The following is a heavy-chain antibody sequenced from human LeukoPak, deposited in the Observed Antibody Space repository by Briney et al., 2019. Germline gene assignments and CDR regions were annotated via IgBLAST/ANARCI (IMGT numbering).Heavy chain of an antibody. CDR2: ISSNGGRT. D-gene: IGHD3-22*01. CDR1: GFPFRSYG. CDR3: ATYYYDSGGFHFHH. V-gene: IGHV3-64*01. Sequence: PGGSLRLSYAASGFPFRSYGMHWVRQAPGKGLEYVSAISSNGGRTHYANSVKGRFTISRDNSRNTLYPQMGSLRAEDMAVYYCATYYYDSGGFHFHHWGQGTLVTVSS. J-gene: IGHJ1*01.